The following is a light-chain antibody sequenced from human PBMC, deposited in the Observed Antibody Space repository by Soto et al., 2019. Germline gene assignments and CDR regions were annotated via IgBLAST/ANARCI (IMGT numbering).Light chain of an antibody. J-gene: IGKJ1*01. CDR1: QSISSW. V-gene: IGKV1-5*03. Sequence: DIQMTQSPSTLSASVGDRVTITCRASQSISSWLAWFQQKPGKAPKLLIYKASSLESGVPSRFSGSGSGTEFTLTISSLQPDDFATYYCLHYNSFSPWTFGQGTKVEIK. CDR2: KAS. CDR3: LHYNSFSPWT.